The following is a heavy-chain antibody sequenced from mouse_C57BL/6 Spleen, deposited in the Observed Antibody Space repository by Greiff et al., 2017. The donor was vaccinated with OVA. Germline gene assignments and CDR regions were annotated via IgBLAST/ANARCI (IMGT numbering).Heavy chain of an antibody. CDR3: ARDRDYGSSSYYYAMDY. CDR2: ISDGGSYT. V-gene: IGHV5-4*01. Sequence: EVQLQESGGGLVKPGGSLKLSCAASGFTFSSYAMSWVRQTPEKRLEWVATISDGGSYTYYPDNVKGRFTISRDNAKNNLYLQMSHLKSEDTAMYYCARDRDYGSSSYYYAMDYWGQGTSVTVSS. J-gene: IGHJ4*01. CDR1: GFTFSSYA. D-gene: IGHD1-1*01.